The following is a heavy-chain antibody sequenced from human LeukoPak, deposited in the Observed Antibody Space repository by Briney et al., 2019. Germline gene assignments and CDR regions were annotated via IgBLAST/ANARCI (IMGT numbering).Heavy chain of an antibody. J-gene: IGHJ4*02. CDR1: GFTFSTYT. D-gene: IGHD6-25*01. Sequence: GGSLRLSCAASGFTFSTYTMHWVRQAPGKGLEWVAVIAYDGSYKYYADSVRGRFTFSRDNSKNTLYLQMSSLRGEDTAVYYCARGHRPYTSACLSNSWGQGTLVTVSS. V-gene: IGHV3-30*04. CDR2: IAYDGSYK. CDR3: ARGHRPYTSACLSNS.